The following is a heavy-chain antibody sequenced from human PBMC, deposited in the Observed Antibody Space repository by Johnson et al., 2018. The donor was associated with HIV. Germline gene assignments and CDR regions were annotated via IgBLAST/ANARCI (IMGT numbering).Heavy chain of an antibody. Sequence: QVQLVESGGGVVQPGRSLRLSCAASGFTFSTYGMHWVRQAPGKGLEWVSGISWNSGSIGYADSVKGRFTISRDNSKNTLYLQMNSLRAEDTAVYYCAKEGTYYNFWSGYPKGDDFDIWGQGTMVTVSS. CDR2: ISWNSGSI. D-gene: IGHD3-3*01. CDR3: AKEGTYYNFWSGYPKGDDFDI. V-gene: IGHV3-NL1*01. J-gene: IGHJ3*02. CDR1: GFTFSTYG.